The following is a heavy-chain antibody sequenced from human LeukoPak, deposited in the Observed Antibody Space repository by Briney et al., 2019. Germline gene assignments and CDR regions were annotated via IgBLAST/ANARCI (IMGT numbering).Heavy chain of an antibody. D-gene: IGHD6-19*01. J-gene: IGHJ3*02. CDR2: IIYDGSNK. CDR1: GFTFAGYG. V-gene: IGHV3-30*18. CDR3: VKVPRSGCCAFDI. Sequence: PGTSLRLSCTASGFTFAGYGMHWVRQAPGKGLEWVALIIYDGSNKYHVDSVKGRFTVSRDNSKNTLYLQMNSLRAEDTAVYYCVKVPRSGCCAFDIWGLGTIVTVSS.